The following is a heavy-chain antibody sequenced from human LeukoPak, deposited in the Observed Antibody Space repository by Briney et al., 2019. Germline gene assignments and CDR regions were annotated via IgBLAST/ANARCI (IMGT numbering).Heavy chain of an antibody. CDR1: GYTFTSYG. CDR3: ARGEATRGYSYGSDY. Sequence: ASVKVSCKASGYTFTSYGISWVRQAPGQGLEWMGWISANNGNTNYAQKLQGRVTMTTDTSTSTAYMELRSLRSDDTAVYYCARGEATRGYSYGSDYWGQGTLVTVSS. D-gene: IGHD5-18*01. CDR2: ISANNGNT. J-gene: IGHJ4*02. V-gene: IGHV1-18*01.